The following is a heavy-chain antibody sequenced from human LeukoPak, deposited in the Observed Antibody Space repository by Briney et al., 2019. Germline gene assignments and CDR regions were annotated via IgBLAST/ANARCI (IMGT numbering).Heavy chain of an antibody. J-gene: IGHJ6*03. CDR1: GGSISSYY. Sequence: SETLSLTCTVCGGSISSYYWSWIRQPPGKGLEWIGYIYYSGSTNYNPSLKSRVTISVDTSKNQFSLKLSSVTAADTAVYYCARDRPLHCSGGSCYPFDYYYYYMDVWGKGTTVTVS. V-gene: IGHV4-59*01. CDR2: IYYSGST. CDR3: ARDRPLHCSGGSCYPFDYYYYYMDV. D-gene: IGHD2-15*01.